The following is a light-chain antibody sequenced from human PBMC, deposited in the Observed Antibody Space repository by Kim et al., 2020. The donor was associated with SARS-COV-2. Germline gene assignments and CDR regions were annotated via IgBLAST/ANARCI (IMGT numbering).Light chain of an antibody. CDR2: WAS. J-gene: IGKJ1*01. V-gene: IGKV4-1*01. CDR3: QQYYDIPRT. CDR1: QSVLYSSNNKNY. Sequence: DIVMTQSPDSLAVSLGERATINCKSSQSVLYSSNNKNYLAWYQQRPGQPPKLLIYWASTRELGVPDRFSGSGSGTDFTLTISSLQAEDVAVYYCQQYYDIPRTFGQGTKVDIK.